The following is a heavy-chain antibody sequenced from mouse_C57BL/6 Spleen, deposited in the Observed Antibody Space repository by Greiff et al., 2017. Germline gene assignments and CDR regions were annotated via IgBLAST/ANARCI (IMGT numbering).Heavy chain of an antibody. CDR3: ARFITTVVEYYFDY. CDR2: IHPNSGST. V-gene: IGHV1-64*01. D-gene: IGHD1-1*01. J-gene: IGHJ2*01. CDR1: GYTFTSYW. Sequence: QVQLQQSGAELVKPGASVKLSCKASGYTFTSYWMHWVKQRPGQGLEWIGMIHPNSGSTNYNEKFKSKATLTVDKSSSTAYMQLSSLTSEDSAVYYCARFITTVVEYYFDYWGQGTTLTVSS.